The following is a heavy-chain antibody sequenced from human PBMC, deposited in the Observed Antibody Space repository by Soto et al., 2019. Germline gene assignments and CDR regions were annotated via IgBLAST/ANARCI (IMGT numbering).Heavy chain of an antibody. V-gene: IGHV1-69*01. CDR1: GVTFSSYA. CDR3: AREAGIAAAGTEYYGMDV. D-gene: IGHD6-13*01. J-gene: IGHJ6*02. CDR2: IIPIFGTA. Sequence: QVQLVQSGAEVKKPGSSVTVSCKASGVTFSSYAISWVRQAPGQGLEWMGGIIPIFGTANHAQQFQGRVTITDDESTSQADMGLSSLRSEDTAVYYCAREAGIAAAGTEYYGMDVGGRGPTVTVSS.